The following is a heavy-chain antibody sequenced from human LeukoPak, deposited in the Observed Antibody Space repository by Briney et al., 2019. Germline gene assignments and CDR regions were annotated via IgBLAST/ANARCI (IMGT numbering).Heavy chain of an antibody. V-gene: IGHV3-64*01. CDR2: TTTNGGRT. CDR3: ARDFSGSGSYDY. Sequence: GGSLRLSCAASGFTFSSYAMHWVRQTPGKGLEYVSSTTTNGGRTYYANSVKGRFTISRDNSKSTLYLQMGSLRAEDMAVYYCARDFSGSGSYDYWGQGTLVTVSS. CDR1: GFTFSSYA. J-gene: IGHJ4*02. D-gene: IGHD3-10*01.